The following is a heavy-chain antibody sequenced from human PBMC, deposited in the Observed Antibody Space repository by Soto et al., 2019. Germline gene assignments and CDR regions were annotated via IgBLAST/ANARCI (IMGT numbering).Heavy chain of an antibody. V-gene: IGHV4-34*01. D-gene: IGHD2-15*01. CDR1: GGSFSGYY. CDR3: ARGRGKNCSGGSCYSRRWFDP. J-gene: IGHJ5*02. Sequence: SETLSLTCAVYGGSFSGYYWSWIRQPPGKGLEWIGEINHSGSTNYNPSLKSRVTISVDTSKNQFSLKLSSVTAADTAVYYCARGRGKNCSGGSCYSRRWFDPWGQGTLVTVSS. CDR2: INHSGST.